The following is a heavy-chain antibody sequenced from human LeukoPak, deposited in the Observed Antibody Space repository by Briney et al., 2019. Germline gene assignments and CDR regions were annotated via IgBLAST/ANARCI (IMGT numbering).Heavy chain of an antibody. Sequence: SETLSLTCTVSGGSISSSSYYWGWIRQPPGKGLEWIGYIYYSGSTNYNPSLKSRVTISVDTSKNQFSLKLSSVTAADTAVYYCARLASWVSSVVVAPYYYYYYGMDVWGQGTTVTVSS. CDR2: IYYSGST. V-gene: IGHV4-61*05. D-gene: IGHD2-15*01. CDR3: ARLASWVSSVVVAPYYYYYYGMDV. J-gene: IGHJ6*02. CDR1: GGSISSSSYY.